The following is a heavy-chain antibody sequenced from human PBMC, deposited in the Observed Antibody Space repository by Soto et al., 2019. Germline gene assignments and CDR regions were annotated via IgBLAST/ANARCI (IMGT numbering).Heavy chain of an antibody. Sequence: ASVKVSCKASGYTFSSYAMHWVRQAPGQRLEWMGWINAGYGNTKSSQKFQDRVTISRDTSASTAYMELTSLRSEDTAVYYCARDTGDGTFDFWGQGTPVTVSS. CDR1: GYTFSSYA. J-gene: IGHJ4*02. CDR3: ARDTGDGTFDF. D-gene: IGHD7-27*01. CDR2: INAGYGNT. V-gene: IGHV1-3*01.